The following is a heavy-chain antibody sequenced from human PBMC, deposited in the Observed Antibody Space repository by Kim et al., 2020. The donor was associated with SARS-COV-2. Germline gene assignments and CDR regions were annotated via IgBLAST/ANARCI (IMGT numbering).Heavy chain of an antibody. Sequence: SEKFHGRLTLTRDTSASATYLELNSLTSEDTAVYYCARGGPFSGSGSPFDFWGQGTLVTVSS. CDR3: ARGGPFSGSGSPFDF. D-gene: IGHD3-10*01. J-gene: IGHJ4*02. V-gene: IGHV1-3*01.